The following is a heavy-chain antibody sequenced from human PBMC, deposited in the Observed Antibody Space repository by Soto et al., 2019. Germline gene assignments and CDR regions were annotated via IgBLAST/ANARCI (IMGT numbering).Heavy chain of an antibody. CDR1: GGSISSYS. V-gene: IGHV4-59*12. D-gene: IGHD2-15*01. CDR3: ARESSRDYHYGMDV. J-gene: IGHJ6*02. CDR2: IYHSGST. Sequence: SETLSLTCTVSGGSISSYSWSWIRQPPGKGLEWIGYIYHSGSTNDNPSLTSRVTLSVDTSKNQFSLKVSSVTAADTAVYYCARESSRDYHYGMDVWGPGTTVT.